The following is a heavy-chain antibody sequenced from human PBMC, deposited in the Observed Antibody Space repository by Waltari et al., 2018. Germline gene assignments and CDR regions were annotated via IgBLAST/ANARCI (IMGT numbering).Heavy chain of an antibody. CDR1: GLTFRQYG. Sequence: QVRLIESGGGAVQPGGSLRLSCFASGLTFRQYGMHWVRQAPGKGLEWLTLISFDGKETYYGDSAEGRFTISRDNSRDTLYLQLDNLRVEDTAEYYCVKDNSHGGKFLDSWGPGAQVIVFS. J-gene: IGHJ4*02. D-gene: IGHD2-15*01. CDR2: ISFDGKET. V-gene: IGHV3-30*18. CDR3: VKDNSHGGKFLDS.